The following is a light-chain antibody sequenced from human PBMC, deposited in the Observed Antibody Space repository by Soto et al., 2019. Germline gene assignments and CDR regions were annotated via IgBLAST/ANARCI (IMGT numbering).Light chain of an antibody. V-gene: IGLV2-14*01. Sequence: QSALTQPASVSGSPEQSITISCTGTSSDVGGYKYVSWYQQLPGRAPKLIISEVSNQPSGVSDRFTGSKSGNTASLTISGLQTEDEGDYYCSSYTSSSTSVVFGGGTKLTVL. J-gene: IGLJ2*01. CDR3: SSYTSSSTSVV. CDR1: SSDVGGYKY. CDR2: EVS.